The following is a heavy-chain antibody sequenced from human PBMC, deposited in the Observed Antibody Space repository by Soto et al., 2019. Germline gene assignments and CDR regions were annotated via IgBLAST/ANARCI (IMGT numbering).Heavy chain of an antibody. CDR1: GDSFDGYY. CDR3: ARESGGATATLDYYYFYMDV. Sequence: GASVEVSSKSSGDSFDGYYIHWVRQAPGQGLEWMGWINPNGGVTKYAQKFQGWVTMTRDTSIRTVYMELSRLRSDDTAIYYCARESGGATATLDYYYFYMDVWGKGTTVTVSS. V-gene: IGHV1-2*04. J-gene: IGHJ6*03. D-gene: IGHD5-12*01. CDR2: INPNGGVT.